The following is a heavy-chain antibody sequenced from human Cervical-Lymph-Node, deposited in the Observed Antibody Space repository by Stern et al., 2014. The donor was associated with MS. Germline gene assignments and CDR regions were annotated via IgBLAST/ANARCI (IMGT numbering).Heavy chain of an antibody. J-gene: IGHJ4*02. CDR3: ASAPGVTALPTHFDY. D-gene: IGHD2-21*02. CDR2: IIPLFGTP. CDR1: GDTFSNCA. Sequence: VQLLESGAEVKKPGSSVKVSCKASGDTFSNCAITCVRQAPGQGLKWMGGIIPLFGTPIYARMFQGRVTITADKSTSTAYMELSSLRSEDTAVYYCASAPGVTALPTHFDYWGQGTLVTVSS. V-gene: IGHV1-69*06.